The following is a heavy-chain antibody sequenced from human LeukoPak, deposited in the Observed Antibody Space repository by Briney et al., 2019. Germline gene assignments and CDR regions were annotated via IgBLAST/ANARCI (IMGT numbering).Heavy chain of an antibody. CDR2: IRSTANGYAT. CDR3: TGNYYGSGSYADFDY. J-gene: IGHJ4*02. D-gene: IGHD3-10*01. CDR1: GFTFSGSA. Sequence: GGSLRLSCAASGFTFSGSALHWVRQASGKGLEWVGRIRSTANGYATAYAASVEGRFTISRDDSKNTAYLQMDSLKTEDTAVYYCTGNYYGSGSYADFDYWGQGTLVTVSS. V-gene: IGHV3-73*01.